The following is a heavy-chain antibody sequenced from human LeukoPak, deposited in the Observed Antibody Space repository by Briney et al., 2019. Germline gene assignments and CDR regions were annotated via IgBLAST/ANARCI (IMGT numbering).Heavy chain of an antibody. Sequence: GGSLRLTCAASGFNFSSYGMHWVRQAPGKGLEWVAVIWYDGSNKYYADSVKGRFTISRDNSKNTLYLQMNSLRAEDTAVYYCARGWYDTLYYFDYWGQGTLVTVSS. CDR3: ARGWYDTLYYFDY. D-gene: IGHD2-15*01. V-gene: IGHV3-33*01. CDR2: IWYDGSNK. J-gene: IGHJ4*02. CDR1: GFNFSSYG.